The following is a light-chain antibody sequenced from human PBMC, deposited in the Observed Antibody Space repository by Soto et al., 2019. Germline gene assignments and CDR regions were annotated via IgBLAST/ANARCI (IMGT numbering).Light chain of an antibody. Sequence: EIVLTQSPATLSLSPGERATLSCRASQSVSSYLAWYQQKPGQAPRLLIYDAYNRATGIPARFSGSGSGTDFTLTISNLEPEDFAVYYCQQHSHWPPWTFGQGTKVDIK. V-gene: IGKV3-11*01. CDR3: QQHSHWPPWT. CDR1: QSVSSY. CDR2: DAY. J-gene: IGKJ1*01.